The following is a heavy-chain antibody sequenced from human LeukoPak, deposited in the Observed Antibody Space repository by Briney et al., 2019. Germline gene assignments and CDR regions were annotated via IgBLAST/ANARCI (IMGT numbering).Heavy chain of an antibody. CDR3: ASGDPIIVGAYDAFGI. CDR1: GGSISSYY. D-gene: IGHD1-26*01. CDR2: IYTSGST. J-gene: IGHJ3*02. Sequence: SETLSLTCTVSGGSISSYYWSWIRQPAGKGLEWIGRIYTSGSTNYNPSLKSRVTMSVDMSKNQFSLKLSSVTAADTAVYYCASGDPIIVGAYDAFGIWGQGTMVTVSS. V-gene: IGHV4-4*07.